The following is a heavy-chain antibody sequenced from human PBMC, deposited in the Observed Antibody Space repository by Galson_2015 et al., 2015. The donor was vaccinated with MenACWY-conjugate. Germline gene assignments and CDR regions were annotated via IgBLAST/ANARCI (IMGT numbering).Heavy chain of an antibody. CDR3: ARQYCSGGSCDSNAFDI. J-gene: IGHJ3*02. CDR2: IYPGDSDT. Sequence: QSGAEVKKPGESLKISCKGSGYSFTSYWIGWVRQMPGKGLEWMGIIYPGDSDTRYSPSFQGQVTISADKSISTAYLQWSSLKASGTAMYYCARQYCSGGSCDSNAFDIWGQGTMVTVSS. D-gene: IGHD2-15*01. CDR1: GYSFTSYW. V-gene: IGHV5-51*01.